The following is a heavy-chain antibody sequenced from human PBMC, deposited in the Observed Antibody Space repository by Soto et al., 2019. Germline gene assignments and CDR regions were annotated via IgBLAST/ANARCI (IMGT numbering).Heavy chain of an antibody. CDR1: GFTFRSYN. V-gene: IGHV3-21*01. CDR3: ARDGGDSFFGMDV. Sequence: EVKLVESGGGLVKPGGSLRLSCAASGFTFRSYNMNWVRQAPGKGLEWVSSISTASSYMHYADSVQGRFTISRDNAKNSLYLQMNSLRAEDTAVYYCARDGGDSFFGMDVWGLGTTVTVSS. CDR2: ISTASSYM. J-gene: IGHJ6*02.